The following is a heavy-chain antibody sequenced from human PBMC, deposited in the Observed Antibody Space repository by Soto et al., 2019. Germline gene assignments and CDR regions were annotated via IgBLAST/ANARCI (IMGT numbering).Heavy chain of an antibody. Sequence: QVQLQVSGPGLVKPSATLSLSCTVSTGSTNSFYWSWIRQPPGKGLEWIGDFFYTGSTNHNPSLKSRVTISLDMSSSQFSLSLSSVTAADTAMYYCARSRDGYNLNPIDQWGQGLLVTVSS. J-gene: IGHJ4*02. CDR3: ARSRDGYNLNPIDQ. CDR2: FFYTGST. CDR1: TGSTNSFY. V-gene: IGHV4-59*01. D-gene: IGHD5-12*01.